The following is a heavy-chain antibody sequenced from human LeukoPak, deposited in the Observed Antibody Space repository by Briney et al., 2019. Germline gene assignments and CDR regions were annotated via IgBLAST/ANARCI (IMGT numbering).Heavy chain of an antibody. D-gene: IGHD2-15*01. CDR2: ISISSRYI. J-gene: IGHJ6*02. Sequence: GRSLRPSFAASGFTVSTYSTNWVRQPPGKWLEWVSSISISSRYIYYADTVKGRFTIYRDNAINSLYLQMNSLRAEDTAVYYCARECSGGSCYHYSPYGMDVWGQGTTVTVSS. CDR3: ARECSGGSCYHYSPYGMDV. CDR1: GFTVSTYS. V-gene: IGHV3-21*01.